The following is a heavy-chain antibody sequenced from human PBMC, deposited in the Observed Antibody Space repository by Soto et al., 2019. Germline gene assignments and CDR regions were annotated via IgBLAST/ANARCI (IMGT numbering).Heavy chain of an antibody. CDR1: GGSISTSSYY. CDR2: VYYSGTT. CDR3: ARHLGYSRSWYVHFDL. J-gene: IGHJ4*02. D-gene: IGHD6-13*01. V-gene: IGHV4-39*01. Sequence: SETLSLTCTVSGGSISTSSYYWAWIRQPPGKGLEWIGSVYYSGTTYYNPSLKSRVTISADTSNNQFSLKLNYVTASDTAMYFCARHLGYSRSWYVHFDLWGLGTLVTVSS.